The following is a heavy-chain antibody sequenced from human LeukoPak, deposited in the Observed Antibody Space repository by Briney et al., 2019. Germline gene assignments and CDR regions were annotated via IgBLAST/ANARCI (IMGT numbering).Heavy chain of an antibody. CDR2: ISSSGSTT. CDR3: ARDGYNFDAFDI. V-gene: IGHV3-48*03. CDR1: GFTFRSYE. D-gene: IGHD5-24*01. Sequence: GGSLRLSCAASGFTFRSYEMSWVRQAPGKGLEWVSYISSSGSTTYYVDSVKGRFTISRDSAKNSLFLQMNSLRAEDTAVYYCARDGYNFDAFDIWGQGTMVTASS. J-gene: IGHJ3*02.